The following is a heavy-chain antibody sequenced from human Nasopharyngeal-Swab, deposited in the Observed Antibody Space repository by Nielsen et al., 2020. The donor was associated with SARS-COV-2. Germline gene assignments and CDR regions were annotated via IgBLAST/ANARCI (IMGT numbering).Heavy chain of an antibody. J-gene: IGHJ4*02. V-gene: IGHV3-23*01. D-gene: IGHD3-10*01. CDR2: ISGSGGST. CDR3: AKQLLWFGELLDMFDY. CDR1: GFTFSSYA. Sequence: GGSLRRSCAASGFTFSSYAMSWVRQAPGKGLEWVSAISGSGGSTYYADSVKGRFTISRDNSKNTLYLQMNSLRAEDTAVYYCAKQLLWFGELLDMFDYWGQGTLVTVSS.